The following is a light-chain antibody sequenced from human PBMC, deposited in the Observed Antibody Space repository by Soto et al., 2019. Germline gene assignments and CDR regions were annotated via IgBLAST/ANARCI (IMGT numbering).Light chain of an antibody. CDR3: QQSYSPSLT. CDR2: AAS. Sequence: DIQMTQSPSSLSASVVDRVTITFRASQSISTYLNWYQQKPGKAPKLLIYAASSLQSGVPSRFSGNGSGTDFTLTISSLQPEDFATYYCQQSYSPSLTFGQGTKVDIK. J-gene: IGKJ1*01. CDR1: QSISTY. V-gene: IGKV1-39*01.